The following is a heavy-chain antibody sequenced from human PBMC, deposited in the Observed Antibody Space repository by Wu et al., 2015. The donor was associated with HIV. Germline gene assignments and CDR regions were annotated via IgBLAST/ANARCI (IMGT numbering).Heavy chain of an antibody. CDR1: GDSFTSYA. Sequence: QVQLVQSGAEIKKPASSVKVSCKLSGDSFTSYAISWVRQSPSQGLEWMGRFIPIFGTTNYAPRFQDRVSITADASNNTVYMELSSLRSEDTAVYYCARDYYDSSGYYVWGQGTLVTVSS. D-gene: IGHD3-22*01. V-gene: IGHV1-69*13. J-gene: IGHJ4*02. CDR2: FIPIFGTT. CDR3: ARDYYDSSGYYV.